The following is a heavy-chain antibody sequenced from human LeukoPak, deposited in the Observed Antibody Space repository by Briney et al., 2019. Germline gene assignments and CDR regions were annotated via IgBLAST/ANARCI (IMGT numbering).Heavy chain of an antibody. J-gene: IGHJ4*02. D-gene: IGHD2-15*01. CDR3: ARDGGLHTNFDY. V-gene: IGHV3-7*01. CDR2: TKPDGSAE. CDR1: GFSFRNYW. Sequence: GGSLRLSCAASGFSFRNYWMGWVHQAPGKGLEWVANTKPDGSAEYYADSVRGRFTASRDNANNLLYLQMNRLRAEDTAVYYCARDGGLHTNFDYWGQGTLLTVSS.